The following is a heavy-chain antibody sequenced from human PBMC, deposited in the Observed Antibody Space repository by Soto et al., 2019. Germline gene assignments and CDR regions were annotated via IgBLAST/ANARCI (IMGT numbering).Heavy chain of an antibody. CDR2: ILPNSGVT. V-gene: IGHV1-2*02. CDR3: XRIMITFRGVFDDS. J-gene: IGHJ4*02. Sequence: QVQLVQSGAEVKKPGASVRVSCEASGYSFTDFYLHWVRQAPGQGLEWMGCILPNSGVTKYAEKFQGRITMTRDTSIDTAYMELSSLTSDDTAXYYCXRIMITFRGVFDDSWGQGTLVTVSS. CDR1: GYSFTDFY. D-gene: IGHD3-16*02.